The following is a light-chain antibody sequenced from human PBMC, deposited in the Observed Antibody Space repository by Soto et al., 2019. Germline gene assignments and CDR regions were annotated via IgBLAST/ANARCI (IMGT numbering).Light chain of an antibody. CDR1: SSDVGRYNY. CDR2: EVT. Sequence: QSVLTQPPSASGSPGQSVTISCTGTSSDVGRYNYVSWYQQHPGKAPKLMIYEVTKRPSGVPDRFSGSKSGNTASLTVSGLQAEDEADYYCSSYAGSKPYVFGTGTKVTVL. J-gene: IGLJ1*01. CDR3: SSYAGSKPYV. V-gene: IGLV2-8*01.